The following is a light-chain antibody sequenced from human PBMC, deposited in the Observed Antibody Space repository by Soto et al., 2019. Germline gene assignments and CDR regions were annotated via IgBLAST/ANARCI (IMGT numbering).Light chain of an antibody. CDR2: EGS. CDR1: SSDVGSYNL. V-gene: IGLV2-23*01. CDR3: CSYAGSSV. J-gene: IGLJ1*01. Sequence: SVLTQPASVSWSPGQSITISCTGTSSDVGSYNLVSWYQQHPGKAPKLMIYEGSKRPSGVSNRFSGSKSGNTASLTISGLQAEDEADYYCCSYAGSSVFGTGTKVTVL.